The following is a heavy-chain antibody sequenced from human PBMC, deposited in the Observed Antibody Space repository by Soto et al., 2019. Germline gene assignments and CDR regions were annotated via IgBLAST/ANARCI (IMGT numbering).Heavy chain of an antibody. CDR2: LWSAGNT. Sequence: QPGGSLRLSCAASWFTVSSKYMSWVRQAPGKGLEWVSVLWSAGNTYYADSVRGRFTISRDNSKNTLFLEMSSLTADDTAVYYCAREAPMDVWGQGTTVTVSS. J-gene: IGHJ6*02. V-gene: IGHV3-53*01. CDR1: WFTVSSKY. CDR3: AREAPMDV.